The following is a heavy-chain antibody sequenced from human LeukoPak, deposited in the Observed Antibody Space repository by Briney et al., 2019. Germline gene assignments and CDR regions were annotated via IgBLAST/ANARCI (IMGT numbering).Heavy chain of an antibody. CDR1: GGSISSGDYY. Sequence: PSETLSLTCTVSGGSISSGDYYWSWIRQPPGKGLEWIGYIYYSGSTYYNPSLKSRVTISVDTSNNQFSLKLSSVTAADTAVYYCARDSITGTTFDYWGQGTLVTVSS. J-gene: IGHJ4*02. CDR2: IYYSGST. D-gene: IGHD1-7*01. V-gene: IGHV4-30-4*01. CDR3: ARDSITGTTFDY.